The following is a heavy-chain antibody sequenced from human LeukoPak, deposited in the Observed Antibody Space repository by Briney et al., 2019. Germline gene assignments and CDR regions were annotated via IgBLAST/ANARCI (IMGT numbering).Heavy chain of an antibody. J-gene: IGHJ3*02. CDR3: ARGIEAAAGCDAFDI. D-gene: IGHD6-13*01. Sequence: ASVKVSCKASGYTFTSYDINWVRQATGQGLELMGWMNPNSGNTGYAQKFQGRVTMTRNTSISTAYMELSSLRSEDTAVYYCARGIEAAAGCDAFDIWGQGTMVTVSS. CDR2: MNPNSGNT. V-gene: IGHV1-8*01. CDR1: GYTFTSYD.